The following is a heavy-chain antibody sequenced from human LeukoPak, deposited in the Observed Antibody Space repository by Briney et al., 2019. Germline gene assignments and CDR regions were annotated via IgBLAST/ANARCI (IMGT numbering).Heavy chain of an antibody. Sequence: SETLSLTCAVYGGSFSGYYWSWIRQPPGKELEWIGEINHSGSTNYNPSLKSRVTISVDTSKNQFSLKLSSVTAADTAVYYCARGDCSSTSCPRDYGMDVWGQGTTVTVSS. CDR1: GGSFSGYY. J-gene: IGHJ6*02. CDR2: INHSGST. V-gene: IGHV4-34*01. CDR3: ARGDCSSTSCPRDYGMDV. D-gene: IGHD2-2*01.